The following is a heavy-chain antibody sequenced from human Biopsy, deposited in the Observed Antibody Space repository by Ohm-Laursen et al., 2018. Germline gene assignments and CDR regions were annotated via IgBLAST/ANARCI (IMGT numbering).Heavy chain of an antibody. CDR1: GGSISGYH. CDR3: ARTPGKAVAGRFLDL. CDR2: ISYTGGI. J-gene: IGHJ2*01. Sequence: SDTLSLTCTVSGGSISGYHWSWIRKSPGKGLEWLAYISYTGGITSNPSLNGQATMSLDTSKNQFSLRLIYVTAADTAVYYCARTPGKAVAGRFLDLWGRGTLVAVSS. V-gene: IGHV4-59*07. D-gene: IGHD6-19*01.